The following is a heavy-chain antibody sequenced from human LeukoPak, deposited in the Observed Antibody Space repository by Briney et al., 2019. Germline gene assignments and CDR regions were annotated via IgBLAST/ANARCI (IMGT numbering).Heavy chain of an antibody. V-gene: IGHV3-30-3*01. Sequence: GGSLRLSCAASGFSFSRYAMHWVRQAQGKGLERVAVISYDGTYKYNADSVKSRFTISRDNSKSTLFLQMNSLRTDDTAVYYCASEGLSGHSGDYWGQGTLVIVS. CDR3: ASEGLSGHSGDY. CDR2: ISYDGTYK. CDR1: GFSFSRYA. J-gene: IGHJ4*02. D-gene: IGHD3-10*01.